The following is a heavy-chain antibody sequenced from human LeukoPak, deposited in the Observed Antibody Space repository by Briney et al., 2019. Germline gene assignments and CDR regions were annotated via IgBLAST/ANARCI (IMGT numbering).Heavy chain of an antibody. J-gene: IGHJ4*02. CDR1: GFTVSSNY. CDR3: ERDPSEYEWQRGWYRDF. Sequence: GGSLRLSCAASGFTVSSNYMSWVHQAPGKGLEWVSVIYSGGNTYYADSVEGRFTISRDNSNSRLALHMSNLRVKDTAVYYCERDPSEYEWQRGWYRDFWGQGSQVTVSS. V-gene: IGHV3-66*01. CDR2: IYSGGNT. D-gene: IGHD6-19*01.